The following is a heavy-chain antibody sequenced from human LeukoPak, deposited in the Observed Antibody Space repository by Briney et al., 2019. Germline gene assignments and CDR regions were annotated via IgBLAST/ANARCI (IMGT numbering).Heavy chain of an antibody. V-gene: IGHV1-18*01. CDR3: ARQGSGWYGYYYYYMDV. D-gene: IGHD6-19*01. Sequence: ASVKVSCKASGYTFTSYGISWVRQAPGQGLEGMGWISAYNGNTNYAQKLQGRVTMTTDTSTSTAYMELRSLRSDDTAVYYCARQGSGWYGYYYYYMDVWGKGTTVTVSS. CDR1: GYTFTSYG. CDR2: ISAYNGNT. J-gene: IGHJ6*03.